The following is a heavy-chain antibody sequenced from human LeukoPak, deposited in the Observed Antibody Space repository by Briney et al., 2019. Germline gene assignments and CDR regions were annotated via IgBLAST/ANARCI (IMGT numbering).Heavy chain of an antibody. CDR2: ISSSGNII. Sequence: GGSLRLSCAASGFSIGDYYMSWIRQAPGKGLEWVSYISSSGNIIYYTDSVKGRFTISRDNAKNSVYLQMNSLRAEDMAVYYCARGHEYDYYFDYWGQGTLVTVSS. CDR3: ARGHEYDYYFDY. CDR1: GFSIGDYY. D-gene: IGHD2/OR15-2a*01. J-gene: IGHJ4*02. V-gene: IGHV3-11*01.